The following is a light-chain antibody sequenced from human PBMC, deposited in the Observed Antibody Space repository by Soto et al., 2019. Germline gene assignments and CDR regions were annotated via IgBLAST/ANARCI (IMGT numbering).Light chain of an antibody. J-gene: IGKJ2*01. CDR1: QSVSSSY. Sequence: ESVSTQSPGTLSLSPGERAALSCRASQSVSSSYLAWYQQKSGQAPRLLIYAASTRATGIPDRFSGSGSRTDFTLTISRLEPEDFAVYFCQLYGSSPPRYTFGQGTKLEIK. CDR2: AAS. CDR3: QLYGSSPPRYT. V-gene: IGKV3-20*01.